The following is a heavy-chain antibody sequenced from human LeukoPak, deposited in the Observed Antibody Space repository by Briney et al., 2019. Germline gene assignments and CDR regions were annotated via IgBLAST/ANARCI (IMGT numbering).Heavy chain of an antibody. CDR3: TTGFGPDDY. V-gene: IGHV3-15*01. D-gene: IGHD3-10*01. J-gene: IGHJ4*02. CDR2: IKSKTDGGTT. CDR1: GFIFSGSA. Sequence: GGSLRLSCAASGFIFSGSAMHWVRQASGKGLEWVGRIKSKTDGGTTDYAAPVKGRFTISRDDSKNTLYLQMNSLKTEDTAVYYCTTGFGPDDYWGQGTLVTVSS.